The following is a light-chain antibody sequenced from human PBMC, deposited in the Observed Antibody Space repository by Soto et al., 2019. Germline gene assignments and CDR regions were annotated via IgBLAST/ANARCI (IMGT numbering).Light chain of an antibody. Sequence: QAVVTQEPSLTVSPGGTVTLTCALTTGAVTSDYYPNWFQRKPGQALRTLIYRTSNKHSWTPARFSGSLLGGKAALTRSGVQPEDEADYYCLLLHDGAWMFGGGTKPTVL. CDR3: LLLHDGAWM. V-gene: IGLV7-43*01. CDR1: TGAVTSDYY. CDR2: RTS. J-gene: IGLJ3*02.